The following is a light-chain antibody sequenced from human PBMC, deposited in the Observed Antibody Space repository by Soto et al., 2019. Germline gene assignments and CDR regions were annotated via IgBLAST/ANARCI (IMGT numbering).Light chain of an antibody. CDR1: SSDVDAYNY. J-gene: IGLJ3*02. Sequence: QSALTQPRSVSGSPGQSVTISCTGTSSDVDAYNYDSWYQQHPGKAPKLIIYDVNERTAGVPDRLSGSKSGNTASLSISGLQAEDEADYYCCSYAGSYTGVFGGGTKVTVL. CDR3: CSYAGSYTGV. V-gene: IGLV2-11*01. CDR2: DVN.